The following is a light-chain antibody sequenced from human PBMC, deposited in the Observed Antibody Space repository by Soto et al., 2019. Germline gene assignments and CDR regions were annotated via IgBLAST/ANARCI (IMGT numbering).Light chain of an antibody. CDR1: SSNIGAGYD. CDR3: QSYDSSLSGSSVL. V-gene: IGLV1-40*01. CDR2: GNS. Sequence: QSALTQPPSVSGAPGQRVTISCTGSSSNIGAGYDVHWYQQLPGTAPKLLIFGNSNRPSGVPDRFSGSKSGTSASLAITGLQAEDEADYYCQSYDSSLSGSSVLFGGGTKVTVL. J-gene: IGLJ2*01.